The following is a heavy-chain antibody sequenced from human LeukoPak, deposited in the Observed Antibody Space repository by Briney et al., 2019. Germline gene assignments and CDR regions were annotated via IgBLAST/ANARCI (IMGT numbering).Heavy chain of an antibody. Sequence: SETLSLTCTVSGGSISSSSFYWGWIRQPPGKGLEWIGSIYNSGSTSYNPSLKSRVTISVDTSRNQFSLKLSSVTAADTALYYCARHPNYGDYSFDYWGQGTLVTVSS. CDR2: IYNSGST. CDR3: ARHPNYGDYSFDY. V-gene: IGHV4-39*01. D-gene: IGHD4-17*01. J-gene: IGHJ4*02. CDR1: GGSISSSSFY.